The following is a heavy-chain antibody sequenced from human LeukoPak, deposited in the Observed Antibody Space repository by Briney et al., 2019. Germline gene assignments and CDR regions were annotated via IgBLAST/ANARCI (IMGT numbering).Heavy chain of an antibody. CDR3: AAGFFGVVSQIDY. Sequence: GTSVKVSCKGSGFTFTSSAVQWVRQARGQRLEWIGWIVVGSGNTNYAQKFQERVTITRDMSTSTAYMELSSLRSEDTAVYYCAAGFFGVVSQIDYWGQGTLVTVSS. D-gene: IGHD3-3*01. V-gene: IGHV1-58*01. CDR1: GFTFTSSA. J-gene: IGHJ4*02. CDR2: IVVGSGNT.